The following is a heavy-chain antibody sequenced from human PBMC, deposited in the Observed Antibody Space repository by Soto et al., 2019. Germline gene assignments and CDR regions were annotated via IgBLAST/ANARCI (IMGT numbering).Heavy chain of an antibody. CDR3: ARACSSNSCYDVFDY. Sequence: PSETLSLTCTVSGGSISSYCWSWIRQPAGKGLEWIGRIYTSGSTNYNPSLKSRVTMSVDTSKNQFSLKLSSVTAADTAVYYCARACSSNSCYDVFDYWGQGTLVTVSS. J-gene: IGHJ4*02. CDR1: GGSISSYC. CDR2: IYTSGST. V-gene: IGHV4-4*07. D-gene: IGHD2-2*01.